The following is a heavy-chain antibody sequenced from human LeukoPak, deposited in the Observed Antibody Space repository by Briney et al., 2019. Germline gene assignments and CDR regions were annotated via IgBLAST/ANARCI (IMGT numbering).Heavy chain of an antibody. V-gene: IGHV4-30-4*01. CDR2: IYHSGST. Sequence: SETLSLTCTVSGGSISSGDYYWSWIRQPPGKGLEWIGYIYHSGSTYYNPSLKSRVTISVDTSKNQFSLKLTSVTAADTAVYYCARDPGGYWGQGTLVTVSS. CDR3: ARDPGGY. J-gene: IGHJ4*02. D-gene: IGHD1-14*01. CDR1: GGSISSGDYY.